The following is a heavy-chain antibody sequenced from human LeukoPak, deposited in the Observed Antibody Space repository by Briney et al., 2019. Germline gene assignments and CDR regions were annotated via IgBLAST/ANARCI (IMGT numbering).Heavy chain of an antibody. J-gene: IGHJ4*02. CDR3: ARQNSSRGFDY. D-gene: IGHD6-13*01. V-gene: IGHV3-66*04. Sequence: GGSLRLSCVASGFIVSSDSMSWVRQAPGKGLECVSLIHSGGFTEYADSVRGRFTISRDNSKNTLYLQMNNMRAEDTAVYYCARQNSSRGFDYWGQGTLLGVSS. CDR2: IHSGGFT. CDR1: GFIVSSDS.